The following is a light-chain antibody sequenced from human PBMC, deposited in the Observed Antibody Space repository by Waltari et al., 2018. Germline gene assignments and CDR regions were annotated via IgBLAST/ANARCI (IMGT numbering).Light chain of an antibody. CDR3: QQADSLPLT. J-gene: IGKJ4*01. CDR1: QRITPW. Sequence: DIQMTQSPSSVSSFVGDTVTITCRASQRITPWLAWYQQKPGRAPKLLIYASSSLQSEVPSRFSGSRSGADFTLTISSLQPEDFATYYCQQADSLPLTFGGGTKVEIK. V-gene: IGKV1D-12*01. CDR2: ASS.